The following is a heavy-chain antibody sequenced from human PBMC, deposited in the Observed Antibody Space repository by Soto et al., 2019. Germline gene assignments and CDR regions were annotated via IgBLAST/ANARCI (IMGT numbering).Heavy chain of an antibody. V-gene: IGHV1-69*12. Sequence: QVQLVQSGAEVKKPGSSVKVSCEASGGTFSSYSITWVRQAPGQGLEWMGGIIPIFGTANYAQKFQGRVTITADETTSTGYMEMSSLRSEDTAVYYCTRGVYGGYEYWGQGTLVTVSS. CDR2: IIPIFGTA. D-gene: IGHD5-12*01. J-gene: IGHJ4*02. CDR3: TRGVYGGYEY. CDR1: GGTFSSYS.